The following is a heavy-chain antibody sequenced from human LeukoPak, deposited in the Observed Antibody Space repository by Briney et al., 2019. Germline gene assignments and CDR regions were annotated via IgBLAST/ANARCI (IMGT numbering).Heavy chain of an antibody. CDR2: IYHSGST. CDR1: GYSISSSYY. D-gene: IGHD3-22*01. J-gene: IGHJ4*02. CDR3: ARAAYCYDLSY. Sequence: SETLSLTCTVSGYSISSSYYWGWIRQPPGKGLEWIGSIYHSGSTYYNPSLKSRVTISVDTSKNQFSLKLSSVTAADTAVYYCARAAYCYDLSYWGQGTLVTVSS. V-gene: IGHV4-38-2*02.